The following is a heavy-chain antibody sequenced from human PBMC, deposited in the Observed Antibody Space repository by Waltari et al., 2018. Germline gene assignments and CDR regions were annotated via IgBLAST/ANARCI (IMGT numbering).Heavy chain of an antibody. CDR2: INPNSGCT. J-gene: IGHJ4*02. CDR3: ARTSFKGSGGGCPDY. Sequence: QVQLVQSGAEVKKPGASVKVSCKASGYTFTGYYMHWVRQAPGQGLEWMGLINPNSGCTNYAQKFQGRVTMTRDTSISTAYMELSRLRSDDTAVYYCARTSFKGSGGGCPDYWGQGTLVTVSS. CDR1: GYTFTGYY. V-gene: IGHV1-2*02. D-gene: IGHD2-15*01.